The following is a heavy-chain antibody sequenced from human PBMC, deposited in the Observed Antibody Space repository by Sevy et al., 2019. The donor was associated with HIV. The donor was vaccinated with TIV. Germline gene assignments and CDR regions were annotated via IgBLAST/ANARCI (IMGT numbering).Heavy chain of an antibody. V-gene: IGHV1-69*06. J-gene: IGHJ3*02. Sequence: ASVKVSCKASGGTFSSYAISWVRQAPGQGLEWMGGIIPIFGTANYAQKFQGRVTITADKSTGTAYMELRSLRSEDTAVYYCARVSSSGYYPYQGDAFDIWGQGTMVTVSS. D-gene: IGHD3-22*01. CDR3: ARVSSSGYYPYQGDAFDI. CDR2: IIPIFGTA. CDR1: GGTFSSYA.